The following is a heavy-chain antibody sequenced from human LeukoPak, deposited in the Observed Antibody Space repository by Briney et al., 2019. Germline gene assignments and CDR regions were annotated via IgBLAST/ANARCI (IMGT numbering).Heavy chain of an antibody. CDR2: IYTNGKD. V-gene: IGHV3-53*01. CDR1: GFSVVSSY. CDR3: ARDSPTRGIDS. J-gene: IGHJ5*01. Sequence: GSLRLSCSASGFSVVSSYMSWVRQTPGKGLEGVSVIYTNGKDYYAESAKGRFTISRDISKNSLDLQMNRLRVDDTAVYYCARDSPTRGIDSWGQGTLVIVSS. D-gene: IGHD2-15*01.